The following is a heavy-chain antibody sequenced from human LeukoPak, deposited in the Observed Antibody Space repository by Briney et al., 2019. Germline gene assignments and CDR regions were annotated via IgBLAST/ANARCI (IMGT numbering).Heavy chain of an antibody. CDR2: INHSGST. CDR1: GDSISSGDYY. CDR3: ARHYYGSGSYRY. V-gene: IGHV4-39*01. J-gene: IGHJ4*02. D-gene: IGHD3-10*01. Sequence: PSETLSLTCTVSGDSISSGDYYWSWIRQPPGKGLEWIGEINHSGSTNYNPSLKSRVTISVDTSKNQFSLKLSSVTAADTAVYYCARHYYGSGSYRYWGQGTLVTVSS.